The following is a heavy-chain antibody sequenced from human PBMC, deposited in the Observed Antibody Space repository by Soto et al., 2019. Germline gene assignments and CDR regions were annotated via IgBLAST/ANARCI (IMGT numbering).Heavy chain of an antibody. CDR1: GGTFSSYA. CDR3: ARDRGPSSGYYPYWFDP. D-gene: IGHD3-22*01. J-gene: IGHJ5*02. Sequence: QVQLVQSGAEVKKPGSSVKVSCKASGGTFSSYAITWVRQAPGQGLEWMGGIIPIFGTANYAQKFQARVTLTADEVTSTAYMALSSVRSADTAVYYCARDRGPSSGYYPYWFDPWGQGTLVTVSS. CDR2: IIPIFGTA. V-gene: IGHV1-69*12.